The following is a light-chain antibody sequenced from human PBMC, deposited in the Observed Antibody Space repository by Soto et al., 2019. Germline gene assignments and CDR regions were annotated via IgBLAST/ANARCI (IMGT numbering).Light chain of an antibody. CDR1: QTISSW. V-gene: IGKV1-5*03. CDR2: KAS. Sequence: DIRVTHSPTTLSFFLNDTGTITSRASQTISSWLAWYQQKPGKAPKLLIYKASTLKSGVPSRFSGSGSGTEFTLTISSLQPDDFATYCCQHYNSYSEEFGQGTKVAIK. CDR3: QHYNSYSEE. J-gene: IGKJ1*01.